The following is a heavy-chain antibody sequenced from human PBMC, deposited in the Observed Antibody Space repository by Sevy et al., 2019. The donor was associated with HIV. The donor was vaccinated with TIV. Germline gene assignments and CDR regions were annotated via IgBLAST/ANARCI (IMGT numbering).Heavy chain of an antibody. D-gene: IGHD6-13*01. CDR2: VSSSSDYI. J-gene: IGHJ4*02. CDR3: AKSWGSITAAGLDY. CDR1: GFTFSSYS. Sequence: GGSLRLSCVASGFTFSSYSMHWVRQAPGKGLEWVSSVSSSSDYIYYADSVKGRFTISRDNAKNSLYLQMNSLIAEDTAVYYCAKSWGSITAAGLDYWGQGTLVTVSS. V-gene: IGHV3-21*01.